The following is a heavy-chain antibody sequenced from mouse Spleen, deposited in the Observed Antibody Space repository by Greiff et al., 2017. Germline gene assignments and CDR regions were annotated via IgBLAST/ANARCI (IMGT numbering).Heavy chain of an antibody. CDR2: INPNNGGT. CDR1: GYTFTDYN. Sequence: EVKLVESGPELVKPGASVKMSCKASGYTFTDYNMHWVKQSHGKSLEWIGYINPNNGGTSYNQKFKGKATLTVNKSSSTAYMELRSLTSEDSAVYYCALTAWFAYWGQGTLVTVSA. V-gene: IGHV1-22*01. D-gene: IGHD4-1*01. CDR3: ALTAWFAY. J-gene: IGHJ3*01.